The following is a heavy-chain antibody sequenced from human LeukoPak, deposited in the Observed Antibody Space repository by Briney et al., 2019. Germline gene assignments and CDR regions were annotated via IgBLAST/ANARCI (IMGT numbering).Heavy chain of an antibody. D-gene: IGHD3-9*01. CDR1: GFTFADHA. Sequence: GTSLRLSCVASGFTFADHAMHWVRRAPGQGLEWVTGINWNNDGIVYAASVKGRFTVSRDNAKNTLYLQMNGLRPEDTAFYYCARDDYDTLGYNFHHWGQGTLVTVSS. CDR2: INWNNDGI. CDR3: ARDDYDTLGYNFHH. J-gene: IGHJ1*01. V-gene: IGHV3-9*01.